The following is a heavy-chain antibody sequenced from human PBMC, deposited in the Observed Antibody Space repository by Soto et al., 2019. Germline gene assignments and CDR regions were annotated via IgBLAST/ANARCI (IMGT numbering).Heavy chain of an antibody. V-gene: IGHV1-69*13. D-gene: IGHD2-2*01. CDR2: IIPIFGTA. CDR1: GGTFSSYA. Sequence: GASVKVSCKASGGTFSSYAISWVRQAPGQGLEWMGGIIPIFGTANYAQKFQGRVTITADESTSTAYMELSSLRSEDMAVYYCARGGYCSSTSCYRWFDPWGQGTLVTVSS. J-gene: IGHJ5*02. CDR3: ARGGYCSSTSCYRWFDP.